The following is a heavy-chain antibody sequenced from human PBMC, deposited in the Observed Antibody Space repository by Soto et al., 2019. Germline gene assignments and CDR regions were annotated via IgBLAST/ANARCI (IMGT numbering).Heavy chain of an antibody. CDR3: AASGVAARPDYYGMDV. CDR2: ISHSGST. J-gene: IGHJ6*02. CDR1: GGSFSGYY. V-gene: IGHV4-34*01. Sequence: SETLSLTCAVYGGSFSGYYWSWIRQPPGKGLEWIGEISHSGSTNYNPSLKSRVTISVDTSKNQFSLKLSSVTAADTAVYYCAASGVAARPDYYGMDVWGQGTTVTVSS. D-gene: IGHD6-6*01.